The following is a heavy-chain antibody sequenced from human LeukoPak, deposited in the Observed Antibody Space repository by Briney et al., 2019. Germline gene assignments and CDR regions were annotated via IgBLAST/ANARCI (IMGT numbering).Heavy chain of an antibody. Sequence: SETLSLTCTVSGGSISSYYWSWIRQPPGKGLEWIGYIYYSGSTNYNPSLKSRVTISVDTSKNRFSLKLSSVTAADTAVYYCARDLYLYSRRYAFDTWGQGTMVTVSS. D-gene: IGHD6-13*01. J-gene: IGHJ3*02. CDR2: IYYSGST. V-gene: IGHV4-59*01. CDR3: ARDLYLYSRRYAFDT. CDR1: GGSISSYY.